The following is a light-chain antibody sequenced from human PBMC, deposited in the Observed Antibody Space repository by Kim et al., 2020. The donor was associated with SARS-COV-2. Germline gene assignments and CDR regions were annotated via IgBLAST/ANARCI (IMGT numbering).Light chain of an antibody. CDR2: AAS. CDR3: HQHYRTPIT. V-gene: IGKV1-NL1*01. J-gene: IGKJ5*01. Sequence: DIQLTQSPSSLSASIGDRVIITCRASEDISESLTWYQQKPGKAPKLLLYAASRLENGVPGRFAGDGSGTDYTLTINSLQPEDFAVYYCHQHYRTPITFGQGKRLEIK. CDR1: EDISES.